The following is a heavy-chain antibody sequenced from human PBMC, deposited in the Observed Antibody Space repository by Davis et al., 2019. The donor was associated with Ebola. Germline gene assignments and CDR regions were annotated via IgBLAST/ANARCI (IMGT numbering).Heavy chain of an antibody. CDR2: IYYSGST. V-gene: IGHV4-39*07. CDR3: ARSGDSSGDAFDI. Sequence: PSETLSLTCTVSGGSISSSSYYWGWIRQPPGKGLEWIGSIYYSGSTYYNPSLKSRVTISVDTSKNQFSLKLSSVTAADTAVYYCARSGDSSGDAFDIWGQGTMVTVSS. CDR1: GGSISSSSYY. D-gene: IGHD3-22*01. J-gene: IGHJ3*02.